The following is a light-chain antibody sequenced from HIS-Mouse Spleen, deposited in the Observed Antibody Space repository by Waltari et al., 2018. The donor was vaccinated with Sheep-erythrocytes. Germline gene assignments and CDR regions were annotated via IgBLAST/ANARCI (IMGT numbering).Light chain of an antibody. Sequence: SYELTQPPSVSVSPGQTATTTCPGEKLGDKYACWYQQKPGQPPVLVIYKDSKRPSGVPERFSGSNAGNTATLTISGTQAKDEADYYCCSYAGSYNHVFATGTKVTVL. J-gene: IGLJ1*01. CDR3: CSYAGSYNHV. CDR2: KDS. CDR1: KLGDKY. V-gene: IGLV3-1*01.